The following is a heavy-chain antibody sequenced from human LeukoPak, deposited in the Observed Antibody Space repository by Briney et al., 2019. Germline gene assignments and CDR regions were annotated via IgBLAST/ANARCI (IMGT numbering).Heavy chain of an antibody. J-gene: IGHJ4*02. CDR3: ASEGWQVLDY. V-gene: IGHV3-74*01. Sequence: GGSLRLSCAASGFTFSSYWMHWVRQAPGKGLVWVSRIYSDGSATNYADSVKVRFTISRDNAKNTLYLQMNNLRVEDTAVYYCASEGWQVLDYWGQGTLVTVSS. CDR1: GFTFSSYW. D-gene: IGHD2-15*01. CDR2: IYSDGSAT.